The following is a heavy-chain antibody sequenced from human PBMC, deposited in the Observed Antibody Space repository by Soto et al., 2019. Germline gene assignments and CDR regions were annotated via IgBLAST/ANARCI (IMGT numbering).Heavy chain of an antibody. CDR3: AGGDQWRLVDY. J-gene: IGHJ4*02. Sequence: PSETLSLTNNVSEDSITTRYWSWIRQPPGKGLEWIGYIYNTGDNYNPSLMGRASMSLDTSKNLFSLRLRSVTAADTAVYYCAGGDQWRLVDYWGRGNLVTVSS. V-gene: IGHV4-59*11. D-gene: IGHD3-16*01. CDR2: IYNTGD. CDR1: EDSITTRY.